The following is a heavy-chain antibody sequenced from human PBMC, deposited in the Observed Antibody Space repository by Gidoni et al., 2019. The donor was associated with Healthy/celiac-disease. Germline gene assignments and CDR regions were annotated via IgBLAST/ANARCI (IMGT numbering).Heavy chain of an antibody. D-gene: IGHD4-17*01. CDR2: IYYSGST. J-gene: IGHJ5*02. V-gene: IGHV4-30-4*01. CDR1: GGSISSGDYY. CDR3: AREVPDYGDYPQRIGRPNWFDP. Sequence: QVQLQESGPGLVKPSQTLSLTCTVSGGSISSGDYYWSWLRQPPGKGMEWIGYIYYSGSTYYNPSLKSRVTISVDTSKNQFSLKLSSVTAADTAVYYCAREVPDYGDYPQRIGRPNWFDPWGQGTLVTVSS.